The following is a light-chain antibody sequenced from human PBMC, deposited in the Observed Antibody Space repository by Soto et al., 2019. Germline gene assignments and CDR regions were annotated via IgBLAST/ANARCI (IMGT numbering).Light chain of an antibody. CDR3: QQYSDWPT. CDR2: DAS. V-gene: IGKV3D-15*01. Sequence: ESVLTQSPGTLSLSPGDRATLSCRASQSVRSNFLAWYQQKPGQAPRLLIYDASNRATGIPARFSGSGSGTEFTLTITSLQSEDFAVYYCQQYSDWPTFGQGTKVDIK. J-gene: IGKJ1*01. CDR1: QSVRSN.